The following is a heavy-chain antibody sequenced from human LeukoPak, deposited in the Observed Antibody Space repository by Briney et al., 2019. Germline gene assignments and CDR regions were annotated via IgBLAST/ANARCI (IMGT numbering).Heavy chain of an antibody. J-gene: IGHJ3*02. CDR2: IGTAGDT. D-gene: IGHD2-2*01. CDR1: GFTFSSYD. Sequence: GSLRLSCAASGFTFSSYDMHWVRQATGKGLEWVSAIGTAGDTYYPGSVKGRFTISRENAKNSLYLQMNSLRAEDTAVYYCARGGRCSSTSCSTPDDAFDIWGQGTMVTVSS. V-gene: IGHV3-13*01. CDR3: ARGGRCSSTSCSTPDDAFDI.